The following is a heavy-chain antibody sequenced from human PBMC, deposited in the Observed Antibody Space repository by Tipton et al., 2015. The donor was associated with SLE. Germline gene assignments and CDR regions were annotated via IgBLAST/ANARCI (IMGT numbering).Heavy chain of an antibody. CDR2: VRYRGPT. CDR1: GVSVSSGGYY. Sequence: TLSLTCSVSGVSVSSGGYYWTWIRQHPGEGLEWIGSVRYRGPTQYNPSLKSRLTLLVDTSKNQFSLTLSSVTAADTAVYYCARDHVGDYCAGDCYPSGLLDSWGQGTLVTVSS. J-gene: IGHJ4*02. CDR3: ARDHVGDYCAGDCYPSGLLDS. D-gene: IGHD2-21*01. V-gene: IGHV4-31*03.